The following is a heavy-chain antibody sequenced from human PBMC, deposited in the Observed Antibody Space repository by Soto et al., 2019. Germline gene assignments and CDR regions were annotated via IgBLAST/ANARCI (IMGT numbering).Heavy chain of an antibody. CDR2: IFLSGRT. V-gene: IGHV4-39*01. CDR1: GGSIRESGFY. CDR3: ARSLMDV. J-gene: IGHJ6*03. Sequence: QMQLQESGPGLVKPSETLALTCTVSGGSIRESGFYWGWIRQSPGKGLEWIGSIFLSGRTHYNPSLRSRVPMSVDASKNQFSLNLNSVTAADTAVYYCARSLMDVWGKGTTVRVSS.